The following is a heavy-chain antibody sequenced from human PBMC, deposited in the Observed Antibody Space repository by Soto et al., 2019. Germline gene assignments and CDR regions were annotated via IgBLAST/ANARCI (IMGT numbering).Heavy chain of an antibody. CDR3: ARGSSSGYYLF. D-gene: IGHD3-22*01. CDR2: IIPILGIA. J-gene: IGHJ4*02. CDR1: GGTFSSYT. V-gene: IGHV1-69*02. Sequence: SVKVSCKASGGTFSSYTISWVRQAPGQGLEWMGRIIPILGIANYAQKFQGRVTITADKSTSTAYMELSSLRSEDTAVYYCARGSSSGYYLFWGQGTLVTVSS.